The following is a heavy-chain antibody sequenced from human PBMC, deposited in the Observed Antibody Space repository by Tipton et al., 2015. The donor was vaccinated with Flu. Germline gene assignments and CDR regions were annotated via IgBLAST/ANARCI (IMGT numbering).Heavy chain of an antibody. J-gene: IGHJ3*01. V-gene: IGHV4-59*11. D-gene: IGHD2-2*01. CDR2: ISHSGTT. Sequence: TLSLTCSVSGGSIRSHYWSWIRQPPGKGLEWIGYISHSGTTSYNPLLKSRLTLSLDTSKNQFSLGLSSVTAADTALYFCARQFCSSVTCYGDDAFDVWGQGTKVIVSS. CDR3: ARQFCSSVTCYGDDAFDV. CDR1: GGSIRSHY.